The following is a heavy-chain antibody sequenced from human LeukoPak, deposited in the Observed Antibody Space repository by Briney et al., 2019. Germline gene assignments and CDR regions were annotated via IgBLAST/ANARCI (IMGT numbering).Heavy chain of an antibody. J-gene: IGHJ3*01. V-gene: IGHV4-59*01. CDR1: GGSITSFY. Sequence: PSETLSLTCTVSGGSITSFYWSWIRQPPGKGLECIGYIYYSGSTNYNPSLKSRVTISVDTSKNQFSLNLSSVTAADTAVYYCARRGRAQGPLSLWGQGTMVTVSS. CDR2: IYYSGST. CDR3: ARRGRAQGPLSL. D-gene: IGHD2-15*01.